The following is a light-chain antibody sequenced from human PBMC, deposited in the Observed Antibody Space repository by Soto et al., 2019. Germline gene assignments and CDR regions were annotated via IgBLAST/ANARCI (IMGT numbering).Light chain of an antibody. V-gene: IGKV3-15*01. CDR2: GAT. CDR1: QSVRSN. J-gene: IGKJ1*01. CDR3: QQYNNGWS. Sequence: EIVMTQSPATLSVSPGERPTLSCRASQSVRSNLGWYQQKPGQAPRXLIFGATTRATGVPGRFSGSGSGTDFTLTISSLQSEDFAVYYCQQYNNGWSFGQGTKVDI.